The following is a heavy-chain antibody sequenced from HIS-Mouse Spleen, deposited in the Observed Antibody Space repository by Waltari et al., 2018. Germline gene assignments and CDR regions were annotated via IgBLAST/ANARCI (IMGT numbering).Heavy chain of an antibody. V-gene: IGHV4-59*01. CDR1: GGSISSYY. CDR3: ARGGDGYNVFDY. J-gene: IGHJ4*02. D-gene: IGHD5-12*01. CDR2: IYYSGRT. Sequence: QVQLQESGPGLVKPSETLSLTCPVPGGSISSYYLSWIRQPPGKGLEWLGYIYYSGRTNYNPSLKSRVTISVDTSKNQFSLKLSSVTAADTAVYYCARGGDGYNVFDYWGQGTLVTVSS.